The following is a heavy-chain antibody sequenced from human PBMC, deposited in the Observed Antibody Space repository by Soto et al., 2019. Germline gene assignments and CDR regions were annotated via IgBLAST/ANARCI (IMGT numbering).Heavy chain of an antibody. J-gene: IGHJ6*02. CDR1: GYTCTSYG. CDR2: TSASNGNT. Sequence: QVQLVQSGAEVKNSGASVKVSCKASGYTCTSYGFSWVRQAPGQGLEWMGWTSASNGNTNYAQKLQGRVTMTTDTSTGTASMELRSLRSDDTAPYYCARDSVRYCRDGVCYQGYYYIPMYVWGQGTTVTGS. D-gene: IGHD2-8*01. CDR3: ARDSVRYCRDGVCYQGYYYIPMYV. V-gene: IGHV1-18*01.